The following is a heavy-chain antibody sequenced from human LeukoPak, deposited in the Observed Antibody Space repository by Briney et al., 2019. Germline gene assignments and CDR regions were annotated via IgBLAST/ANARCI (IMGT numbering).Heavy chain of an antibody. V-gene: IGHV3-23*01. J-gene: IGHJ4*02. CDR2: ISGDGT. D-gene: IGHD6-19*01. CDR3: AKRDTTTVAGTPRRYYFDY. Sequence: GGSLRLSCAASGFTFSSYAMSWVRQAPGKGLEWVSTISGDGTYYADSVKGRFTISRDNSKSTLYLQMNGLRAADTALYYCAKRDTTTVAGTPRRYYFDYWGQGTQVTVS. CDR1: GFTFSSYA.